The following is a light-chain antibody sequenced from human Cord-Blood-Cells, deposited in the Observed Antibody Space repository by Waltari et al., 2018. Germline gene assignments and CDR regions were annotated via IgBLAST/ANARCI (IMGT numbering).Light chain of an antibody. CDR1: SRDVGGSNY. J-gene: IGLJ1*01. V-gene: IGLV2-8*01. CDR3: SSYAGSNNYV. CDR2: EVS. Sequence: QSALTQPPSASGSPRQSVIIPCTGTSRDVGGSNYGSCYQQHPGKAPKLMIYEVSKRPSGVPDRFSGSKSGNTASLTVSGLQAEDEADYYCSSYAGSNNYVFGTGTKVTVL.